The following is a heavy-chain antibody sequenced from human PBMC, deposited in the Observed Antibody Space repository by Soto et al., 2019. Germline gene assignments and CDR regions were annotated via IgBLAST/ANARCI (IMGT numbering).Heavy chain of an antibody. CDR3: AKALVGEVGATDY. CDR1: GFTFSNYA. V-gene: IGHV3-23*01. D-gene: IGHD1-26*01. CDR2: ITRTDST. J-gene: IGHJ4*02. Sequence: GGSLRLSCTASGFTFSNYAMSWDRQAPGKGLEWVSAITRTDSTYYADSVKGRFTISRDNSRNTLYLQMNSLGAEDAALYYCAKALVGEVGATDYWGQGTLVTVSS.